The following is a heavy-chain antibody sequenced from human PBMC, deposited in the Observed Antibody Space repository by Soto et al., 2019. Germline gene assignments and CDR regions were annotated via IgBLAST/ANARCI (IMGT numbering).Heavy chain of an antibody. CDR3: AREGISGSYYNCFDP. Sequence: EVQLVESGGGLVQPGGSLRLSCAASGFTFSSYSMNWVRQAPGKGLEWVSYISSSSSTIYYADSVKGRFTISRDNAKNSLYRQMNSLRDEDTAVYYCAREGISGSYYNCFDPWGQGTLVTVSS. V-gene: IGHV3-48*02. CDR2: ISSSSSTI. CDR1: GFTFSSYS. D-gene: IGHD1-26*01. J-gene: IGHJ5*02.